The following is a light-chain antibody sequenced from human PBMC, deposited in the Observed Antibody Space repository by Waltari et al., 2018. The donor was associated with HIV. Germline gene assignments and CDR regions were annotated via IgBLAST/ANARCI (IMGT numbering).Light chain of an antibody. CDR3: AAWTDSRYVV. CDR1: SSNIGSNF. CDR2: RNN. Sequence: QSVLTQPPSASGAPGQRVTISCSGSSSNIGSNFVYWYQQLPGTAPKLHIYRNNQRPSGVPDRFSGSKSGTSASLAISGLRSEDEADYYCAAWTDSRYVVFGGGTKLTVL. J-gene: IGLJ2*01. V-gene: IGLV1-47*01.